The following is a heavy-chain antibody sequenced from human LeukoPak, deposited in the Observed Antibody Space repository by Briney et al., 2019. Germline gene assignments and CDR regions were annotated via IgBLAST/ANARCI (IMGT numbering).Heavy chain of an antibody. CDR1: GGSFSGYY. CDR2: IYYSGST. V-gene: IGHV4-34*01. Sequence: SETLSLTCAVYGGSFSGYYWSWIRQPPGKGLEWIGSIYYSGSTYYNPSLKSRVTISVDTSKNQFSLKLSSVTAADTAVYYCARLSGSWYSLDPWGQGTLVTVSS. D-gene: IGHD6-13*01. J-gene: IGHJ5*02. CDR3: ARLSGSWYSLDP.